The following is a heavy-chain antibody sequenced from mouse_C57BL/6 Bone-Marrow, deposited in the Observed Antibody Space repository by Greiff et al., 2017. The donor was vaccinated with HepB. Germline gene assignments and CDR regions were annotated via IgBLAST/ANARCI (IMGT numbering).Heavy chain of an antibody. CDR1: GFNIKNTY. CDR3: ARRLSYDYDEYFDV. D-gene: IGHD2-4*01. CDR2: IDPANGNT. J-gene: IGHJ1*03. V-gene: IGHV14-3*01. Sequence: VQLQQSVAELVRPGASVKLSCTASGFNIKNTYMHWVKQRPEQGLEWIGRIDPANGNTKYDPKFQGTATITADTSSNTAYLQLSSLTSKDTAIYYCARRLSYDYDEYFDVWGTGTTVTVSS.